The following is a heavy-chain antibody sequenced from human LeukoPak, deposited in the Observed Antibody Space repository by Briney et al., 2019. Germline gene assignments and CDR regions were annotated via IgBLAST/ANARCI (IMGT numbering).Heavy chain of an antibody. Sequence: ASVKVSCKVSGYTLAELSMHWVRQAPGKGLEWMGGFDPEDGETIYAQKFQGRVTMTEDTSTDTAYMELSSLRSEDTAVYYCATTPNTAHYYYGMDVWGQGTTVTVSS. J-gene: IGHJ6*02. CDR3: ATTPNTAHYYYGMDV. CDR2: FDPEDGET. D-gene: IGHD5-18*01. V-gene: IGHV1-24*01. CDR1: GYTLAELS.